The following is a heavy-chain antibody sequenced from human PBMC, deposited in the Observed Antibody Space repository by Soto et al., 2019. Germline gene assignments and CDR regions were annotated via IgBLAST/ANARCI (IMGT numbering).Heavy chain of an antibody. Sequence: EVQVVESGGGLVQPGGSLRLSCAASGSTFSSYWMYWVRQAPGKGLVWVSHINDDGSSASYADSVKGRFTISRDNANNTLCLQMNSLRVEDTAVYYCGSTFRYTGFRELRSDPHWGQGTLVTVSS. J-gene: IGHJ4*02. CDR3: GSTFRYTGFRELRSDPH. CDR1: GSTFSSYW. CDR2: INDDGSSA. V-gene: IGHV3-74*01. D-gene: IGHD3-10*01.